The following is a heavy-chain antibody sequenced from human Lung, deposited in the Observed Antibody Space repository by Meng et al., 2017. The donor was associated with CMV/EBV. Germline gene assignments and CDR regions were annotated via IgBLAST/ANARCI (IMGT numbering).Heavy chain of an antibody. J-gene: IGHJ4*02. D-gene: IGHD3-3*01. Sequence: SQXXSLTXAVYGGSFSGYYWSWIRQPPGRGLEWIGEINHSGSTNYNPSLKSRVTISVDTSKNQFSLKLSSVTAADTAVYYCARGKGIEDFSTISSFDYWGQGXLVTVSS. V-gene: IGHV4-34*01. CDR1: GGSFSGYY. CDR2: INHSGST. CDR3: ARGKGIEDFSTISSFDY.